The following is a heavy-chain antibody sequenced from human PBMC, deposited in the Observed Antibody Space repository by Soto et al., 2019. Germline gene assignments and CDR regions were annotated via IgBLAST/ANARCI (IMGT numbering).Heavy chain of an antibody. Sequence: GGSLRLSCAAFGFTFSSYAMSWVRQAPGKGLEWVSAISGSGGSTYYADSVKGRFTISRDNSKNTLYLQMNSLRAEDTAVYYCAKSIMITFGGGAFDIWGQGTMVTVSS. D-gene: IGHD3-16*01. CDR2: ISGSGGST. CDR1: GFTFSSYA. V-gene: IGHV3-23*01. J-gene: IGHJ3*02. CDR3: AKSIMITFGGGAFDI.